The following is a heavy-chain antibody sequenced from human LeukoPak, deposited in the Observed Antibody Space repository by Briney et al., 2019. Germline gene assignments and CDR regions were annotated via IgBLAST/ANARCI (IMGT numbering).Heavy chain of an antibody. Sequence: SETLSLTCAVYGGSFSGYYWSWIRQPPGKGLEWIGEINHSGSTNYNPSLKSRVTISVDTSKNQFSLKLSSVTAEDTAVYYCAKDLEWGGIRGVPKLDYWGQGTLVTVSS. CDR1: GGSFSGYY. J-gene: IGHJ4*02. V-gene: IGHV4-34*01. CDR3: AKDLEWGGIRGVPKLDY. CDR2: INHSGST. D-gene: IGHD3-10*01.